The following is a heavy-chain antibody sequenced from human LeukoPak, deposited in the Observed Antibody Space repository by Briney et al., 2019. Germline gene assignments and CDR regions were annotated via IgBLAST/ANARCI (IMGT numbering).Heavy chain of an antibody. V-gene: IGHV1-18*01. CDR2: ISAYNGNT. Sequence: VASVKVSCKASGYTFTSYGISWVRQAPGQGLEWMGWISAYNGNTNYAQKLQGRVTMTTDTSTSTAYMELRSLRSDDTAVYYCARRIYSSGWYYFDYWGQRTLVTVSS. D-gene: IGHD6-19*01. CDR1: GYTFTSYG. J-gene: IGHJ4*02. CDR3: ARRIYSSGWYYFDY.